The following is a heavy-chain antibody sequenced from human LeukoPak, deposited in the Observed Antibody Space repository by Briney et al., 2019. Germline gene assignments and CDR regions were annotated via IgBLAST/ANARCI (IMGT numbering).Heavy chain of an antibody. CDR2: ISYDGSNK. CDR3: ASFPVSGSLDAFDI. D-gene: IGHD1-26*01. J-gene: IGHJ3*02. Sequence: GRSLRLSCAASGFTFSSYDMHWVRQAPGKGLEWVAVISYDGSNKYYADSVKGRFTISRDNSKNTLYLQMNSLRAEDTAVYYCASFPVSGSLDAFDIWGQGTMVTVSS. V-gene: IGHV3-30-3*01. CDR1: GFTFSSYD.